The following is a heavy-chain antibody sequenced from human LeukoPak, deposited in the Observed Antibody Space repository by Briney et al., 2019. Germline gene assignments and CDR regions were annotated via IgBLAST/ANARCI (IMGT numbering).Heavy chain of an antibody. V-gene: IGHV3-9*01. J-gene: IGHJ4*02. CDR3: VKDLDSSGYYPDY. D-gene: IGHD3-22*01. CDR1: GFTFDDYA. Sequence: GGSLRLSCAASGFTFDDYAIHWVRQAPGKGLEWVSGISWNSGSIGYADSVKGRFTISRDNAKNSLYLQMNSLRAEDTALYYCVKDLDSSGYYPDYWGKGTLVTVPS. CDR2: ISWNSGSI.